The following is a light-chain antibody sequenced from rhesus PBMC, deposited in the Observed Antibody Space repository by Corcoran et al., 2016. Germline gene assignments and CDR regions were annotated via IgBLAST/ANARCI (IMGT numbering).Light chain of an antibody. CDR3: HQSSGAPFT. Sequence: DIQMTHSPSSLSASVGDRVTITCRASENVNQHLNWYQKKPGKAPTLLIYGTSSLHTGVPSRCSGSGSGTDYTLTIGTLQPEDVAIYYCHQSSGAPFTFSPETKLD. CDR2: GTS. J-gene: IGKJ3*01. CDR1: ENVNQH. V-gene: IGKV1-74*01.